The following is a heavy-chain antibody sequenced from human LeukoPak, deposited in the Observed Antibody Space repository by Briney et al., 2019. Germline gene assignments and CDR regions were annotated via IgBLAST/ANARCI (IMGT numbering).Heavy chain of an antibody. CDR1: GFTFSSYG. V-gene: IGHV3-23*01. J-gene: IGHJ4*02. CDR2: ISGSGGST. CDR3: AKDYDSSGYRYFDY. D-gene: IGHD3-22*01. Sequence: GGSLRLSCAASGFTFSSYGMSWVRQAPGKGLEWVSAISGSGGSTYYADSVKGRFTISRDNSKNTLYLQMNSLRAEDTAVYYCAKDYDSSGYRYFDYWGQGTLVTVSS.